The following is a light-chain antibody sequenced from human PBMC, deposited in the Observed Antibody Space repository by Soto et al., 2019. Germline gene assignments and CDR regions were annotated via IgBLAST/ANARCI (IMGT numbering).Light chain of an antibody. J-gene: IGLJ3*02. V-gene: IGLV1-40*01. CDR1: SSNIGAGYD. CDR3: QSYDSSLSGGV. CDR2: GNS. Sequence: QSVLTQPPSVSGPPGQRVTISCPGSSSNIGAGYDVHGYQQLPGTAPKLLICGNSNRPSGVPDRFSGSKSGTSASLAITGLQAEDEADYYCQSYDSSLSGGVFGGGTKLTVL.